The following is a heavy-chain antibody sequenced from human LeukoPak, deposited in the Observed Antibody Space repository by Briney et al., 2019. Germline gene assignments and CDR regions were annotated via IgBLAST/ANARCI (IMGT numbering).Heavy chain of an antibody. J-gene: IGHJ4*02. CDR3: ARAPPGAVAGKGRFDS. CDR1: GGSISSYY. Sequence: SETLSLTCTVSGGSISSYYWSWIRQPPGKGLEWIGYIYDGGSTNYNPSLKSRVTISVDTSKNQFSLKLSSVTAADTAVYYCARAPPGAVAGKGRFDSWGQGTLVTVSS. V-gene: IGHV4-59*01. CDR2: IYDGGST. D-gene: IGHD6-13*01.